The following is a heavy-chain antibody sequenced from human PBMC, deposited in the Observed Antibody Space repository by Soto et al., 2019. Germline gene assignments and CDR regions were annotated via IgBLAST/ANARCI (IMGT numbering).Heavy chain of an antibody. Sequence: QVQLVQSGAEVKKPGASVKVSCKASGYTFTSYDINWVRQATGQGLEWMGWMNPNSGNTGYAQKFQGIGTRTRKSSISTAYMERSSLRSEETAVYYCAREKPRYGMDGWGQGTTVTVSS. CDR2: MNPNSGNT. V-gene: IGHV1-8*01. CDR3: AREKPRYGMDG. J-gene: IGHJ6*02. CDR1: GYTFTSYD.